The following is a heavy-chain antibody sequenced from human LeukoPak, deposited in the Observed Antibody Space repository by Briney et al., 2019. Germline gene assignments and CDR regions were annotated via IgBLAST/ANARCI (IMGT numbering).Heavy chain of an antibody. Sequence: ASVKVSCKASGYTFTSYGISWVRQAPGQGLEWMGWISPYNGNTNYVQKLQGRVTMTTDTSTSTAYMELRSLRSDDTAVYYCARGAAGGIFGSFDYWGQRTLVTVSS. V-gene: IGHV1-18*01. D-gene: IGHD3-3*01. CDR1: GYTFTSYG. CDR3: ARGAAGGIFGSFDY. J-gene: IGHJ4*02. CDR2: ISPYNGNT.